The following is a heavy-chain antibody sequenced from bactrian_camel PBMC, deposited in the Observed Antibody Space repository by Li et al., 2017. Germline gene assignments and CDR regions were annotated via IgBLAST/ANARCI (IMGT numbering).Heavy chain of an antibody. CDR1: ASTPANVR. D-gene: IGHD8*01. V-gene: IGHV3S55*01. CDR3: AVPYQDLSATETLRVMSSGGDFGY. Sequence: HVQLVESGGGSVQAGGSLRLSCAFDASTPANVRMAWFRQAPGKEREGVAAIDADGSTSYADSVKGRFTISKGYPKNTLYLQMTNLKPEDTAMYYCAVPYQDLSATETLRVMSSGGDFGYYGQGTQVTVS. CDR2: IDADGST. J-gene: IGHJ6*01.